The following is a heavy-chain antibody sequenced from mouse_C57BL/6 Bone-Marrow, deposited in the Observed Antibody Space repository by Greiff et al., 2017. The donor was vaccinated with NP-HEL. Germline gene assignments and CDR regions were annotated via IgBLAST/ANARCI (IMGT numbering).Heavy chain of an antibody. V-gene: IGHV1-4*01. Sequence: VQLQQSGAELARPGASVKMSCQASGYTFTSYTMHWVQPRPGPGLEWIGYINPSSGYTKYHPKFKDKATLTADKSSSTAYMPLSSLTSEDSAVYYCARGPRGYDAWFAYWGQGTLVTVSA. J-gene: IGHJ3*01. CDR1: GYTFTSYT. CDR3: ARGPRGYDAWFAY. CDR2: INPSSGYT. D-gene: IGHD2-2*01.